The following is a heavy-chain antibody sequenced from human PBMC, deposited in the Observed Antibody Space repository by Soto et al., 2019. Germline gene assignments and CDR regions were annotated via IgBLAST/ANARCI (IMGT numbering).Heavy chain of an antibody. D-gene: IGHD3-9*01. V-gene: IGHV3-23*01. CDR1: GFTFISYA. Sequence: PGGSLRLSCAASGFTFISYAMSWGRQAPGKGLEWVSAISGSGGSTYYADSVKGRFTISRDNSKNTLYLQMNSLRAEDTAVYYCAKSPVRYFDWAYFDYWGQGTLVTVSS. CDR2: ISGSGGST. CDR3: AKSPVRYFDWAYFDY. J-gene: IGHJ4*02.